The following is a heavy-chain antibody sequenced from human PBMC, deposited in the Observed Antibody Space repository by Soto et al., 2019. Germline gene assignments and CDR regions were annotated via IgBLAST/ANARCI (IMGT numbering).Heavy chain of an antibody. CDR2: TNPSGGST. D-gene: IGHD1-7*01. Sequence: AAVKVSCKASGYTFTSYYMHWVRQAPGQGREWMGVTNPSGGSTSYAQKFQGRGTMTRDTSTSTVYMELSSLRSEDTAVYYCASASVNWNYPLFYYYYGMDVWGQGTAVTVSS. V-gene: IGHV1-46*01. CDR1: GYTFTSYY. CDR3: ASASVNWNYPLFYYYYGMDV. J-gene: IGHJ6*02.